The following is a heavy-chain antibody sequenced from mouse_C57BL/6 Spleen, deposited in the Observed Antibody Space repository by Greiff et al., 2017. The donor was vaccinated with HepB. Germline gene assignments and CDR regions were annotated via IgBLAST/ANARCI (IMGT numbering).Heavy chain of an antibody. J-gene: IGHJ2*01. CDR1: GYTFTSYW. V-gene: IGHV1-55*01. D-gene: IGHD4-1*01. CDR3: ARKGTGTGPYFDY. Sequence: QVQLQQSGAELVKPGASVKMSCKASGYTFTSYWITWVKQRPGQGLEWIGDIYPGSGSTNYNEKFKSKATLTVDTSSSTAYMQLSSLTSEDSAVYYCARKGTGTGPYFDYWGQGTTLTVSS. CDR2: IYPGSGST.